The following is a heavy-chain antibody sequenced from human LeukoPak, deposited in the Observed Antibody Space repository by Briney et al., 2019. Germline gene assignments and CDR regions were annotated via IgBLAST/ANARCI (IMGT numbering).Heavy chain of an antibody. CDR2: INHSGST. CDR1: GGSFSGYY. V-gene: IGHV4-34*01. CDR3: ARGQDYYDSSGYYYRSDFDY. D-gene: IGHD3-22*01. J-gene: IGHJ4*02. Sequence: PSETLSLTCAVYGGSFSGYYWSWIRQPPGKGLEWIGEINHSGSTNYNPSLKSRVTISVDTCKNQFSLKLSSVTAADTAVYYCARGQDYYDSSGYYYRSDFDYWGQGTLVTVSS.